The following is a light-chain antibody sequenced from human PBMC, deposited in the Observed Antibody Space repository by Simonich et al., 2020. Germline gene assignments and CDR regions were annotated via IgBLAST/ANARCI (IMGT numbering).Light chain of an antibody. J-gene: IGKJ4*01. CDR1: QSISSW. CDR3: QQYYSFPL. V-gene: IGKV1-5*03. Sequence: DIQMTQSPSTLSASVGDRVTITCRASQSISSWLAWYQQKPGKAPKLLIYKASSLESVVPSRFSGSGSGTDFTLTISCLQSEDFATYYCQQYYSFPLFGGGTKVEIK. CDR2: KAS.